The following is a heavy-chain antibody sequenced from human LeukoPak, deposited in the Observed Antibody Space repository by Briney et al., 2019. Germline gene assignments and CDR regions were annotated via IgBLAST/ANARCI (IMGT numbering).Heavy chain of an antibody. Sequence: SETLSLTCTVSGGSIRSSYYYWGWIRQPPGKGLEWIGSIYDSGSTYYDPSLKSRVTISVDTSKNQFSLKLNSVTAADTAVYYCARVGLYCSGGSCYLNWFDPWGQGTLVTVSS. CDR3: ARVGLYCSGGSCYLNWFDP. CDR1: GGSIRSSYYY. CDR2: IYDSGST. V-gene: IGHV4-39*01. J-gene: IGHJ5*02. D-gene: IGHD2-15*01.